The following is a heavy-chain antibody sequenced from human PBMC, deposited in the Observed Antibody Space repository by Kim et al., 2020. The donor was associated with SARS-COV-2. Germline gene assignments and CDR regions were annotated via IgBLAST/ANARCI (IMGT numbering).Heavy chain of an antibody. CDR3: AKDRLHGSGSYLGGMDV. V-gene: IGHV3-9*01. D-gene: IGHD3-10*01. CDR1: GFPFDDYA. CDR2: ITWNSGTI. Sequence: GGSLRLSCAASGFPFDDYAMHWVRQVPGKGLEWVSGITWNSGTIDYADSVKGRFTVSRDNAKNSLFLQMNSLRPEDTALYYCAKDRLHGSGSYLGGMDVWGQGTTVTVSS. J-gene: IGHJ6*02.